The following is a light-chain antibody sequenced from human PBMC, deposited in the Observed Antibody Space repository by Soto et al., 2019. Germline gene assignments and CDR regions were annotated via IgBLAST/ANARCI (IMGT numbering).Light chain of an antibody. CDR1: QSVSSTY. CDR3: QQRNNWPPGIT. CDR2: DAS. V-gene: IGKV3D-20*02. Sequence: IVLTQSPGTLSLSPGERATLSFRASQSVSSTYLAWYQQKPGQAPRLLIYDASNRATGIPARFSGSGSGTDFTLTISRLEPEDFAVYYCQQRNNWPPGITFGQGTRLEIK. J-gene: IGKJ5*01.